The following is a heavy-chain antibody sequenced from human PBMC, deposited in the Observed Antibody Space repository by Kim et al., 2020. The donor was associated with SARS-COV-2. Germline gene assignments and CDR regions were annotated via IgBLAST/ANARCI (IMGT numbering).Heavy chain of an antibody. CDR3: AKTRGGGDWTHFDY. D-gene: IGHD2-21*02. CDR1: GFTFSSYA. V-gene: IGHV3-23*01. J-gene: IGHJ4*02. Sequence: GALRLSCAASGFTFSSYAMTWVRQAPGKGLEWVSAISGSTINTHDADSVKGRFTISRDNSKNTLYLQMNSLRAEDTAVFYCAKTRGGGDWTHFDYWGQG. CDR2: ISGSTINT.